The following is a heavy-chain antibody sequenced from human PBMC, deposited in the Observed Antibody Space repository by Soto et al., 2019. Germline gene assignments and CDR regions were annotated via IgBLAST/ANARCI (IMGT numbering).Heavy chain of an antibody. V-gene: IGHV1-69*13. CDR2: IIPIFGTA. Sequence: VQLVQSGAEVKKPGSSVKVSCKASGGTFTNYAFSWVRQAPGQGLEWLGGIIPIFGTADYAQKFQGRVTITADEPTSTVHMELSSLRSDDTALYYCGSWVKEGGIGGNYYYGMDVW. CDR3: GSWVKEGGIGGNYYYGMDV. CDR1: GGTFTNYA. D-gene: IGHD1-1*01. J-gene: IGHJ6*01.